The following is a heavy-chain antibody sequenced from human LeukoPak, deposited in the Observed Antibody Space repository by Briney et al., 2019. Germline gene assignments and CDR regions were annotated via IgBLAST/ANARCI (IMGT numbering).Heavy chain of an antibody. V-gene: IGHV3-11*01. D-gene: IGHD3-3*01. Sequence: PGGSLRLSCAASGFTFSDYYMSWIRQAPGKGLEWVSYISSSGSTIYYADSVKGRFTISRDNAKNSLYLQMNSLRSEDTAVYYCARDRALRFLGGVPPQWPVVFDYWGQGTLVTVSS. CDR2: ISSSGSTI. CDR1: GFTFSDYY. J-gene: IGHJ4*02. CDR3: ARDRALRFLGGVPPQWPVVFDY.